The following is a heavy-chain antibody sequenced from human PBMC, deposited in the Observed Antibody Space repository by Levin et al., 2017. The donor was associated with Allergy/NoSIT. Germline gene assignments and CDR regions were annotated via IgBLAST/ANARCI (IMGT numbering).Heavy chain of an antibody. CDR2: IKSKTDGGTT. CDR3: TTSIAATTHDAFDI. Sequence: GESLKISCAASGFTFSNAWMSWVRQAPGKGLEWVGRIKSKTDGGTTDYAAPVKGRFTISRDDSKNTLYLQMNSLKTEDTAVYYCTTSIAATTHDAFDIWGQGTMVTVSS. CDR1: GFTFSNAW. J-gene: IGHJ3*02. V-gene: IGHV3-15*01. D-gene: IGHD6-13*01.